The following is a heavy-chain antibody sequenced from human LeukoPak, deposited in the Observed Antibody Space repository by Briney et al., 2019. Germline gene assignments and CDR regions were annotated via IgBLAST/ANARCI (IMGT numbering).Heavy chain of an antibody. CDR1: GGTFSSYA. V-gene: IGHV1-69*13. Sequence: SVKVSCKASGGTFSSYAISWVRQAPGQGLEWMGGIIPIFGTANYAQKFQGRVTITADESTSTAYMELSSLRSEDTAVYYCARESVAGKRFDPWGQGTLVSVSS. CDR3: ARESVAGKRFDP. D-gene: IGHD6-19*01. J-gene: IGHJ5*02. CDR2: IIPIFGTA.